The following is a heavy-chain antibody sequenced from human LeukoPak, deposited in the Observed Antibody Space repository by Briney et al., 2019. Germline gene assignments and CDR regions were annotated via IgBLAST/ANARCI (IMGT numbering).Heavy chain of an antibody. CDR1: GGTSSSYA. CDR3: ARDGIRYSSSWSNFDY. Sequence: ASVKVSCKASGGTSSSYAISWVRQAPGQGLEWMGGIIPIFGTANYAQKFQGRVTITTDESTSTAYMELSSLRSEDTAVYYCARDGIRYSSSWSNFDYWGQGTLVTVSS. V-gene: IGHV1-69*05. CDR2: IIPIFGTA. J-gene: IGHJ4*02. D-gene: IGHD6-13*01.